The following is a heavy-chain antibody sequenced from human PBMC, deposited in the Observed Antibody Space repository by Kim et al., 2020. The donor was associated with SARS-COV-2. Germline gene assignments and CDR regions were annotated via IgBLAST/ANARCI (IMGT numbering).Heavy chain of an antibody. J-gene: IGHJ6*03. V-gene: IGHV5-51*01. Sequence: GESLKISCKGPGYSFTSYWIGWVRQMPGKGLEWMGIIYPGDSDTRYSPSFQGQVTISADKSISTAYLQWSSLKASDTAMYYCARHPGYYYYYMDVWGKGTTVTVSS. CDR3: ARHPGYYYYYMDV. CDR2: IYPGDSDT. CDR1: GYSFTSYW.